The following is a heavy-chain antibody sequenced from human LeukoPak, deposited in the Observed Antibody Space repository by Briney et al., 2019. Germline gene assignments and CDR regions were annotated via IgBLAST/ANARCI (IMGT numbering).Heavy chain of an antibody. CDR3: ARAGITMIVPDGAFDI. J-gene: IGHJ3*02. V-gene: IGHV3-53*01. D-gene: IGHD3-22*01. CDR2: IYSGGST. CDR1: GFTVSSNY. Sequence: GGSLRLSCAASGFTVSSNYMSWVRQAPGKGLEWVSVIYSGGSTYYADSVKGRFTISRDNSKNTLYLQMNSLRAEDTAVYYCARAGITMIVPDGAFDIWGQGTMVTVSS.